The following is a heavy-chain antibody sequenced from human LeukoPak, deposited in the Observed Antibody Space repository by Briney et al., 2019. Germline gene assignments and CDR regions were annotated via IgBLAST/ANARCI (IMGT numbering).Heavy chain of an antibody. D-gene: IGHD6-19*01. CDR2: MCDSGSST. V-gene: IGHV3-23*01. CDR3: ASARGYSSEYK. CDR1: GFTFNSYA. J-gene: IGHJ4*02. Sequence: GSLRLSCAASGFTFNSYARSWVRQAPGKGLEWVCSMCDSGSSTYYAASVKGRIIFISNTSKNILLLLMCSLRADDTVFYCGASARGYSSEYKWGQGNLVTVSS.